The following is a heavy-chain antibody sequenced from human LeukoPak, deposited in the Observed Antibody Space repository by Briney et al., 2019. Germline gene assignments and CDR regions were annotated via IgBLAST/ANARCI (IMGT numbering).Heavy chain of an antibody. V-gene: IGHV3-23*01. CDR2: INTSGGTT. D-gene: IGHD5-18*01. CDR3: AKDPPTVMANAFHI. CDR1: GFTFSSYG. J-gene: IGHJ3*02. Sequence: GGSLSLSCASSGFTFSSYGMSWVRQAPGKGLEWVSGINTSGGTTYYADSVKGRFTISRDNSKNTLYLQMNSLRADDTAAYYCAKDPPTVMANAFHIWGQGTMVTVSS.